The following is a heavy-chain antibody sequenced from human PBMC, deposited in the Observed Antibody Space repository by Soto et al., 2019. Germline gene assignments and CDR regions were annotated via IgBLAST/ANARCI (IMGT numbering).Heavy chain of an antibody. D-gene: IGHD3-22*01. Sequence: GGSLRLSCAASGFTFSSYGMHWVRQAPGKGLEWVAVIWYDGSNKYYADSVKGRFTISRDNSKNTLYLQMNSLRAEDTAVYYCARGHGSGYYLDYWGQGTLVTVSS. CDR1: GFTFSSYG. CDR3: ARGHGSGYYLDY. J-gene: IGHJ4*02. CDR2: IWYDGSNK. V-gene: IGHV3-33*01.